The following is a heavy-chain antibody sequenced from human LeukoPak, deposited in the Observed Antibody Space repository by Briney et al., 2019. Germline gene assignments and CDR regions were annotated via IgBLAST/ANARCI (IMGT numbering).Heavy chain of an antibody. Sequence: GTPLRLSCATSGFTFNTYGMHWVRQAPGKGLEWVAFIWYDESNKYYADSVKGRFTISRDNSKNTLYLQMNSLRVEDTAVYYCARDRGMVRGAGYFDYWDQGTLVTVSS. V-gene: IGHV3-33*01. CDR2: IWYDESNK. J-gene: IGHJ4*02. CDR1: GFTFNTYG. D-gene: IGHD3-10*01. CDR3: ARDRGMVRGAGYFDY.